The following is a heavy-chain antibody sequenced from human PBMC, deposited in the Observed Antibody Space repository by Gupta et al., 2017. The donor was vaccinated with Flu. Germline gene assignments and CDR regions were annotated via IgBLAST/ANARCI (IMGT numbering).Heavy chain of an antibody. Sequence: EVLLMESGGGLVQPGGSRTLSCEVSGFTFRNYWMSWVRQAPGRGLEWVASIKEDGIEKFYVDSVKGRFTISRDNGKRSVFLRMNSLRVEDTAVYYCASGESRIRFLEYLWPAPYDYWGQGSLVIVSA. CDR2: IKEDGIEK. D-gene: IGHD3-3*01. CDR3: ASGESRIRFLEYLWPAPYDY. CDR1: GFTFRNYW. V-gene: IGHV3-7*02. J-gene: IGHJ4*02.